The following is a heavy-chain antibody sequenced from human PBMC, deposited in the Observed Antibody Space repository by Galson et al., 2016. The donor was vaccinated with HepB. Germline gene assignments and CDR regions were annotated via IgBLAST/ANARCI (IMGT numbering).Heavy chain of an antibody. V-gene: IGHV1-18*01. CDR3: ARVIFAIAARRTTVTRPFDY. CDR2: ISPYNGNT. D-gene: IGHD6-6*01. J-gene: IGHJ4*02. CDR1: GYTFTNYG. Sequence: SVKVSCKASGYTFTNYGISWVRQAPGQGLEWMGWISPYNGNTNYAQTLQGRVTMTTDTSTSTAYMELRSLRSDDTAVYYCARVIFAIAARRTTVTRPFDYWGQGTLVTVSS.